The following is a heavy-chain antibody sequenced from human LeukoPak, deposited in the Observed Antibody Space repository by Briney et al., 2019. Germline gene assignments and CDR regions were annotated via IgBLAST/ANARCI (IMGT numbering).Heavy chain of an antibody. J-gene: IGHJ3*02. Sequence: ASVKASCKASGYTFTSYGISWVRQAPGQGLEWMGWISGYNGNTNYAQKFQGRVTMTTDTSTSTAYMELRSLRSDDTAVYYCARSTHRDSDAFDIWGQGTMVTVSS. D-gene: IGHD2-2*01. CDR2: ISGYNGNT. CDR3: ARSTHRDSDAFDI. CDR1: GYTFTSYG. V-gene: IGHV1-18*01.